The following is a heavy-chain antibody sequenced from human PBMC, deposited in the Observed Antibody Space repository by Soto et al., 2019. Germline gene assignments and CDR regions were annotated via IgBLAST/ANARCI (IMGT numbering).Heavy chain of an antibody. CDR2: IYYSGST. Sequence: QVQLQESGPGLVKPSQTLSLTCTVSGGSISSGDYYWSWIRQPPGKGLEWIGYIYYSGSTYYNPSLKSRVTISVDTSKNQFSLKLSSVTAADTAVYYCAREGIAATHSYYYYGMDVWGQGTTVTVSS. V-gene: IGHV4-30-4*01. CDR1: GGSISSGDYY. D-gene: IGHD6-13*01. CDR3: AREGIAATHSYYYYGMDV. J-gene: IGHJ6*02.